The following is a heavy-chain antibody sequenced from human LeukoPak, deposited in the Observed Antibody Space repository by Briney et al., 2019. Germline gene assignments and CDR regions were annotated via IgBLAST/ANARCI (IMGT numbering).Heavy chain of an antibody. CDR2: IIPIFGTA. CDR1: GGTFSSYA. Sequence: GASVKVSCKASGGTFSSYAISWVRQAPGQGLEWMGGIIPIFGTANYAQKFQGRVTITTDESTSTAYMELSSLRPEDTAVYYCVGDDYGDYYSTYWGQGTLVTVSS. V-gene: IGHV1-69*05. D-gene: IGHD4-17*01. CDR3: VGDDYGDYYSTY. J-gene: IGHJ4*02.